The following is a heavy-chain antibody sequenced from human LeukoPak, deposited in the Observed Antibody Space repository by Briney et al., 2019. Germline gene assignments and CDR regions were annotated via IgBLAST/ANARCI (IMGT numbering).Heavy chain of an antibody. D-gene: IGHD6-13*01. CDR1: GYSFNSYG. CDR2: ISAYNGNT. CDR3: ARTYSSSWYSDFDY. Sequence: ASVKVSCKASGYSFNSYGINWVRQAPGQGLEWMGWISAYNGNTNYAQKLQGRVTMTTDTSTSTAYMELRSLRSDDTAVYYCARTYSSSWYSDFDYWGQGTLVTVSS. V-gene: IGHV1-18*01. J-gene: IGHJ4*02.